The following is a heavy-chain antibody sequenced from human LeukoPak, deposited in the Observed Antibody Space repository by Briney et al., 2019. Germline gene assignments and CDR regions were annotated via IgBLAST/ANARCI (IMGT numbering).Heavy chain of an antibody. CDR2: INPNSGGT. CDR1: GYTFTGYY. Sequence: GASVTVSCKASGYTFTGYYVHWVRQAPGQGLEWMGWINPNSGGTNYAPKFQGRVTMTRDTSIYTAYMELSKLRSDDTAVYYCARALRSGSYREFDYWGQGALVTVSS. CDR3: ARALRSGSYREFDY. J-gene: IGHJ4*02. D-gene: IGHD1-26*01. V-gene: IGHV1-2*02.